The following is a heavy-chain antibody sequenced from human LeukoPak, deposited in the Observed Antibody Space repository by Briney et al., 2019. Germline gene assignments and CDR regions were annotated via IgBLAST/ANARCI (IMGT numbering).Heavy chain of an antibody. J-gene: IGHJ3*02. V-gene: IGHV4-39*02. CDR1: GVSISSSNSY. Sequence: SETLSLTCTVSGVSISSSNSYWGWIRQPPGKGLEWIGSIYYSGNTYYNASLKSQVSISIDTSKNQFSLRLTSVTAADTAVYYCARDRSRAFDIWGQGTMVTVSS. CDR3: ARDRSRAFDI. CDR2: IYYSGNT.